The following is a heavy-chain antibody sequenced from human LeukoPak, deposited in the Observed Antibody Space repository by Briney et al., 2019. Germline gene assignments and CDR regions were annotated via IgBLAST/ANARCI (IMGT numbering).Heavy chain of an antibody. J-gene: IGHJ4*02. V-gene: IGHV4-4*07. D-gene: IGHD1-26*01. Sequence: SETLSLTCTVSGGSISSYYWSWIRQPAGRGLEWIGRIYTSGSTNYNASLKGRVSMSVDTSKNQFSLKLSSVTAADTAVFYCARENSGSYREFDYWGQGTLVTVSS. CDR1: GGSISSYY. CDR3: ARENSGSYREFDY. CDR2: IYTSGST.